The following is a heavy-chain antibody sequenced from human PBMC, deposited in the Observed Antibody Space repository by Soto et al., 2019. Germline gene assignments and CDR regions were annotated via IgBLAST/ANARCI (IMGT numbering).Heavy chain of an antibody. CDR3: ARDVVPDSSGYYDEYFQH. CDR2: IIPIFGTA. Sequence: SVKVSCKASGGTLSDYAFSWRRQAPGQGLEWMGGIIPIFGTANYAQKFQGRVTITADESMSTAYMELSSLRSEDTAVYYCARDVVPDSSGYYDEYFQHWGQGTLVTVS. CDR1: GGTLSDYA. V-gene: IGHV1-69*13. J-gene: IGHJ1*01. D-gene: IGHD3-22*01.